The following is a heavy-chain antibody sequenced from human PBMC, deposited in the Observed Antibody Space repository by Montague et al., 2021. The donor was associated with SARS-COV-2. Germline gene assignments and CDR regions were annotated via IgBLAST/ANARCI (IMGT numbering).Heavy chain of an antibody. V-gene: IGHV4-34*01. D-gene: IGHD3-10*01. CDR2: IHHGGST. CDR1: GGSFSTYS. Sequence: SETLSLTCAVHGGSFSTYSWNWIRQPPGKGLEWIGEIHHGGSTNYNPSLKSRVTISADTSKNQFSLKLTSVAAADTAVYYCARLGDGVVPSPKLGVGPYDTYYYLDFWGKGTPVTVSS. CDR3: ARLGDGVVPSPKLGVGPYDTYYYLDF. J-gene: IGHJ6*03.